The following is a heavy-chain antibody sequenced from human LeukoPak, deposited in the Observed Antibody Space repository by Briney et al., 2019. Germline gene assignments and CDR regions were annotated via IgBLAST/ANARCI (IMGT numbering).Heavy chain of an antibody. D-gene: IGHD2-2*01. CDR2: ISSSGSTI. CDR3: ARGLRDIVVVPAAIGDY. J-gene: IGHJ4*02. V-gene: IGHV3-48*03. CDR1: GFTFSSYA. Sequence: GRSLRLSCAASGFTFSSYAMHWVRQAPGKGLEWVSYISSSGSTIYYADSVKGRFTISRDNAKNSLYLQMNSLRAEDTAVYYCARGLRDIVVVPAAIGDYWGQGTLVTVSS.